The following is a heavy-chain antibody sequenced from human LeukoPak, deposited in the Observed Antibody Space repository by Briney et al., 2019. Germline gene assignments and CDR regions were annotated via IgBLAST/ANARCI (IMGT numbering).Heavy chain of an antibody. CDR3: ARGGGGYSYGYNWFDP. J-gene: IGHJ5*02. Sequence: GGSLRLSCAASGFTISGYWMHWVRQAPGKGLVWVSRISGDGSITAYADSVKGRFTISRDNAKNSLYLQMNSLRAEDTAVYYCARGGGGYSYGYNWFDPWGQGTLVTVSS. V-gene: IGHV3-74*01. D-gene: IGHD5-18*01. CDR2: ISGDGSIT. CDR1: GFTISGYW.